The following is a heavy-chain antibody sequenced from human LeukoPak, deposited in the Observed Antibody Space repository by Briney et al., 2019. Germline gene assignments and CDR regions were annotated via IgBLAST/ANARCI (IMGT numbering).Heavy chain of an antibody. D-gene: IGHD6-6*01. V-gene: IGHV1-69*13. CDR2: IIPIFGTA. Sequence: ASVKASCKASGGTFGSYAISWVRQAPGQGLEWMGGIIPIFGTANYAQKFQGRVTITADESTSTAYMELSSLRSEDTAVYYCARVSNYYYYGMDVWGQGTTVTVSS. CDR1: GGTFGSYA. J-gene: IGHJ6*02. CDR3: ARVSNYYYYGMDV.